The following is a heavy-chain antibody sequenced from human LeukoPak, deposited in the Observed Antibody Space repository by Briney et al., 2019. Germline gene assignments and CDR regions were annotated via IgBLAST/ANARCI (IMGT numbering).Heavy chain of an antibody. CDR2: INHSGST. V-gene: IGHV4-34*01. J-gene: IGHJ4*02. CDR3: ARRRYFVWLLPNFKFDY. Sequence: SETLSLTCAVYGGSFSGYYWSWIRQPPGKGLEWIGEINHSGSTNYNPSLKSRVTISVDTSKNQFSLKLSSVTAADTAVYYCARRRYFVWLLPNFKFDYWGQGTLVTVSS. CDR1: GGSFSGYY. D-gene: IGHD3-9*01.